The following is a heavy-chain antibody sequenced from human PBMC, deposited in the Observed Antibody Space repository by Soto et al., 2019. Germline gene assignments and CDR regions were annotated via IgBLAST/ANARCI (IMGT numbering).Heavy chain of an antibody. CDR3: ARDTPNSDLDI. CDR2: IKQDGSEK. J-gene: IGHJ3*02. D-gene: IGHD1-7*01. V-gene: IGHV3-7*01. Sequence: EVQLVESGGGWVQPGGSLRLSCAASGFTFSSYWMSWVRQAPGKGLEWVANIKQDGSEKYYVDSVKGRFTMSRDNAKNSLSLQMNSLTAEDTAVYYCARDTPNSDLDIWGQGTMVTVSS. CDR1: GFTFSSYW.